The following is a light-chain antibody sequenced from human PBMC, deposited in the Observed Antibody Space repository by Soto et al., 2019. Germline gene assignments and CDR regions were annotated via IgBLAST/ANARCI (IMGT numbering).Light chain of an antibody. V-gene: IGLV2-8*01. CDR2: EVI. CDR3: SSYAGSNNLHVL. Sequence: QSVLTQPPSASGSPGQSLTISCTGSSSDVGGYEYVSWYQQHPGKAPKLIIYEVIKRPSGVPDRFSGSKSGNTASLTVSGLQAEDEADYYCSSYAGSNNLHVLFGGGTKLTVL. J-gene: IGLJ2*01. CDR1: SSDVGGYEY.